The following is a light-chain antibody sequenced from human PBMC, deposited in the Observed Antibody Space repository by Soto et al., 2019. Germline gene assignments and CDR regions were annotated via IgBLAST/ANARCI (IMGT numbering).Light chain of an antibody. CDR1: QAVPNN. CDR2: EES. J-gene: IGKJ4*01. Sequence: IHLTHSPSFLSASVLYRVTITCRPSQAVPNNMSWYQQKPGKPPKLLIYEESTLHSGVPSRFSGRKSGTQFTLTIDSLQPEDFATYYCQQVKTYPRTFGGGTKVDIK. CDR3: QQVKTYPRT. V-gene: IGKV1-9*01.